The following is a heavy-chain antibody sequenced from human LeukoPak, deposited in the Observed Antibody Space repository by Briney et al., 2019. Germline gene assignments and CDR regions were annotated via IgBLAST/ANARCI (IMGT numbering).Heavy chain of an antibody. D-gene: IGHD2-21*02. CDR3: ARPNCGGDCYPVNDAFDI. J-gene: IGHJ3*02. Sequence: GESLKISCKGSGYSFTSYWIGWVRQMPGKGLEWMGISYPGDSDTRYSPSFQGQVTISADKSISTAYLQWSSLKASDTAMYYCARPNCGGDCYPVNDAFDIWGQGTMVTVSS. CDR1: GYSFTSYW. CDR2: SYPGDSDT. V-gene: IGHV5-51*01.